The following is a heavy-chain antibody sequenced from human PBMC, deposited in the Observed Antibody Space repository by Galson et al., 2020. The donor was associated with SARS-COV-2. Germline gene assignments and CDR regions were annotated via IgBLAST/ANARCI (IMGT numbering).Heavy chain of an antibody. CDR2: INSSGGRT. Sequence: ASVTVSCKASGYTYTSYYTHWVRQAPGQGLEWMGMINSSGGRTSYAQKVQGRVTMTSDTSTMTVHMELSSLKSEDTAVYYCARGIAAAGSYNWIDPWGQGTLVTVSS. D-gene: IGHD6-13*01. V-gene: IGHV1-46*03. J-gene: IGHJ5*02. CDR3: ARGIAAAGSYNWIDP. CDR1: GYTYTSYY.